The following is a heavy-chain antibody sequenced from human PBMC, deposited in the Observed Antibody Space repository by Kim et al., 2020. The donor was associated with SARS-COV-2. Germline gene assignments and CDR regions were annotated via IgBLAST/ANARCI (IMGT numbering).Heavy chain of an antibody. CDR1: GGTFSSYA. J-gene: IGHJ4*02. Sequence: SVKVSCKASGGTFSSYAISWVRQAPGQGLEWMGGIIPIFGTANYAQKFQGRVTITADESTSTAYMELSSLRSEDTAVYYCARDGLAGTVLDYWGQGTLVTVSS. CDR2: IIPIFGTA. CDR3: ARDGLAGTVLDY. V-gene: IGHV1-69*13. D-gene: IGHD6-13*01.